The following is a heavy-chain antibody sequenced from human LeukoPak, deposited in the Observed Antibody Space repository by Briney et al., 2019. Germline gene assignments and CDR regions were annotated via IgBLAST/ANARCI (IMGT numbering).Heavy chain of an antibody. V-gene: IGHV1-69*06. CDR2: IIPIFGTA. Sequence: ASVKVSCKASGGTFSSYAISWVRQAPGQGLEWMGGIIPIFGTANYAQKFQGRVTITADKSTSTAYMELSSLRSEDTAVYYCARGRYDILTGYPAHFDYWGQGTLVTVSS. CDR3: ARGRYDILTGYPAHFDY. J-gene: IGHJ4*02. D-gene: IGHD3-9*01. CDR1: GGTFSSYA.